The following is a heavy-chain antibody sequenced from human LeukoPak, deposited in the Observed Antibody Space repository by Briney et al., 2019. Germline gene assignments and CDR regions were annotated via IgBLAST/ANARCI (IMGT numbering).Heavy chain of an antibody. CDR2: IYHSGST. CDR3: ARVRVATTNWFDP. D-gene: IGHD5-12*01. J-gene: IGHJ5*02. CDR1: GYSISSGYY. Sequence: SETLSLTCTVSGYSISSGYYWGWIRQPPGKGLEWIGSIYHSGSTYYNPSLKSRVTISVDTSKNQFSLKLSSVTAADTAVYYCARVRVATTNWFDPWGQGTLVTVSS. V-gene: IGHV4-38-2*02.